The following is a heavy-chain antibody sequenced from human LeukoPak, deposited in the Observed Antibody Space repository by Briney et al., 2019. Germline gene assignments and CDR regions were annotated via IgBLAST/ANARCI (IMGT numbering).Heavy chain of an antibody. CDR3: ARELGKYRRILGRDSQWLAVSGFDN. V-gene: IGHV3-11*04. Sequence: GGSLRLSCTASGFTFSDSYMTWIRQAPGKGLEWVSYISNSGREINYADSVKGRFTISRDNAKNSLSLQMNSLRAEDTAVYYCARELGKYRRILGRDSQWLAVSGFDNWGQGSLVTVSS. D-gene: IGHD6-19*01. CDR2: ISNSGREI. J-gene: IGHJ4*02. CDR1: GFTFSDSY.